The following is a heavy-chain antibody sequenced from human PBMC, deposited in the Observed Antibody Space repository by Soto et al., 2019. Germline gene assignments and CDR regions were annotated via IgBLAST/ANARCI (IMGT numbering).Heavy chain of an antibody. J-gene: IGHJ4*02. V-gene: IGHV3-33*01. D-gene: IGHD1-26*01. CDR1: GFTFSSYG. Sequence: GGSLRLSCAASGFTFSSYGMHWVRQAPGKGLEWVAVIWYDGSNKYYADSVKGRFTISRDNSKNTLYLQMNSLRAEDTAVYYCARESGGSYYLFDYWGQGTLVTVS. CDR2: IWYDGSNK. CDR3: ARESGGSYYLFDY.